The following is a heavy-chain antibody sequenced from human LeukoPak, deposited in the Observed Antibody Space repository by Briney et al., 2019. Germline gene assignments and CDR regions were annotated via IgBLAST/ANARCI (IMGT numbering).Heavy chain of an antibody. Sequence: SETLSLTCTVSGGSISSYFWSWIRQPPGKALEWIGYVYYSRSTKYNASLKSRVSISGDTSKNQFSLKLNSVTAADTAVYYCARGWDSSGFSFDYWGRGALVTVSS. D-gene: IGHD3-22*01. CDR2: VYYSRST. CDR3: ARGWDSSGFSFDY. CDR1: GGSISSYF. J-gene: IGHJ4*02. V-gene: IGHV4-59*01.